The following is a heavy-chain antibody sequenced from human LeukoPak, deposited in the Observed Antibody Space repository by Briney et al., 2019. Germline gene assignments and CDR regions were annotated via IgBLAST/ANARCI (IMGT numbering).Heavy chain of an antibody. Sequence: ASMKVSCKASGYTFTSYYMHWVRQAPGQGLEWMGIINPSGGSTSYAQKFQGRVTMTRDMSTSTVYMELSSLRSEDTAAYYCARGSGVYTYYYYYYMDVWGKGTTVTVSS. D-gene: IGHD5/OR15-5a*01. CDR3: ARGSGVYTYYYYYYMDV. CDR2: INPSGGST. J-gene: IGHJ6*03. V-gene: IGHV1-46*01. CDR1: GYTFTSYY.